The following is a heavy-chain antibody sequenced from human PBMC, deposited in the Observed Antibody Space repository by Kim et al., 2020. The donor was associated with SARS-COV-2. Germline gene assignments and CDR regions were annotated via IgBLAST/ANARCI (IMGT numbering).Heavy chain of an antibody. V-gene: IGHV1-2*02. CDR2: INPNSGGT. D-gene: IGHD6-19*01. CDR1: GYTFTGYY. Sequence: ASVKVSCKASGYTFTGYYMHWVRQAPGQGLEWMGWINPNSGGTNYAQKFQGRVTMTRDTSISTAYMELSRLRSDDTAVYYCARVGYSSGYLNYYYYDMDVWGQGTTVTVSS. J-gene: IGHJ6*02. CDR3: ARVGYSSGYLNYYYYDMDV.